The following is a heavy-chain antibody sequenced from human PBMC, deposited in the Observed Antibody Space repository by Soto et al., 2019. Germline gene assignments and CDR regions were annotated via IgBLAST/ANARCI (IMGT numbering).Heavy chain of an antibody. V-gene: IGHV3-23*01. CDR3: AKDKRSITGTTRFYYYGMDV. Sequence: EVPLLESGGGLVQPGGSLRLSCAASGFTFSSYAMSWVRQAPGKGLEWVSAISGSGGSTYYADSVKGRFTISRDNSKNTLYLQMNSLRAEDTAVYYCAKDKRSITGTTRFYYYGMDVWGQGTTVTVSS. CDR1: GFTFSSYA. CDR2: ISGSGGST. D-gene: IGHD1-7*01. J-gene: IGHJ6*02.